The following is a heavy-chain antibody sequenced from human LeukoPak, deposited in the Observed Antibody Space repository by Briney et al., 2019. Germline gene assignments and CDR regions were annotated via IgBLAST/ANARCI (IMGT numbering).Heavy chain of an antibody. CDR1: GYTFTGYW. CDR3: ARDLRYYYDSSGFDY. Sequence: ASVKVSCKAFGYTFTGYWMHWVRQAPGQGLEWMGWISAYNGNTNYAQKLQGRVTMTTDTSTSTAYMELTSLRSDDTAVYYCARDLRYYYDSSGFDYWGQGTLVTVSS. J-gene: IGHJ4*02. D-gene: IGHD3-22*01. V-gene: IGHV1-18*04. CDR2: ISAYNGNT.